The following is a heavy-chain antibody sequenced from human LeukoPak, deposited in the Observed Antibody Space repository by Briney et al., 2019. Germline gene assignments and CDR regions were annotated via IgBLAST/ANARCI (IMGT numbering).Heavy chain of an antibody. Sequence: SVKVSCKASGDTFSNYAISWVRQAPGQGLEWMGGIIPTFGTAKYAQKFQGRVTITADTSTSTAYMELSSLRSEDTAVYYCARAGWLQYYYFDYWGQGTLVTVSS. J-gene: IGHJ4*02. D-gene: IGHD5-24*01. CDR1: GDTFSNYA. CDR3: ARAGWLQYYYFDY. V-gene: IGHV1-69*06. CDR2: IIPTFGTA.